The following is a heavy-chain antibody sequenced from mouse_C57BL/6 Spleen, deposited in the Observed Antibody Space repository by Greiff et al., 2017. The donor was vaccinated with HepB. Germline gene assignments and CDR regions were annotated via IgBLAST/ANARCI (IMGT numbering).Heavy chain of an antibody. CDR1: GYSFTSYW. Sequence: VQLVESGADLAKPGASVTLSCKASGYSFTSYWMHWVNQRPGQGLEWIGYIHPSSGYTKYNPKFKDKATLTADKSSSTAYMQLSSLTYEDAAVYDWAGEAGFDYWGQGTTLTVSS. CDR2: IHPSSGYT. CDR3: AGEAGFDY. V-gene: IGHV1-7*01. J-gene: IGHJ2*01. D-gene: IGHD3-2*02.